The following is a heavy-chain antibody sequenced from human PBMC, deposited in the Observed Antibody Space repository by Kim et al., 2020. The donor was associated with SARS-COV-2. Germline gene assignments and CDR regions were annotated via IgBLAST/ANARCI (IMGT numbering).Heavy chain of an antibody. Sequence: SETLSLTCTVSGGSISSYYWSWIRQPPGKGLEWIGYIYYSGSTNYNPSLKSRVTISVDTSKNQFSLKLSSVTAADTAVYYCARAIAVAGTRWGLGWSAVGYYFDYWGQGTLVTVSS. CDR3: ARAIAVAGTRWGLGWSAVGYYFDY. J-gene: IGHJ4*02. CDR2: IYYSGST. V-gene: IGHV4-59*01. CDR1: GGSISSYY. D-gene: IGHD6-19*01.